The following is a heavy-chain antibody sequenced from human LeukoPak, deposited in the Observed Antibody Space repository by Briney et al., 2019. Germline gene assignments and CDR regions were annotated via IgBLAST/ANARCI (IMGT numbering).Heavy chain of an antibody. V-gene: IGHV4-39*01. D-gene: IGHD3-22*01. CDR1: GGSISSGSYY. J-gene: IGHJ4*02. CDR2: IYCSGST. Sequence: SETLSLTCTVSGGSISSGSYYWGWIRQPPGKGLEWIGSIYCSGSTYYNPSLKSRVTISVDTSKNQFSLKLSSVTAADTAVYFCACYYFDSSNYYEPFDYWGQGTLVTVSS. CDR3: ACYYFDSSNYYEPFDY.